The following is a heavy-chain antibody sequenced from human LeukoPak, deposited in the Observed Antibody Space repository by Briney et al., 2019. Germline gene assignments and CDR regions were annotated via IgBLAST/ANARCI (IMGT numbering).Heavy chain of an antibody. J-gene: IGHJ4*02. V-gene: IGHV4-34*01. D-gene: IGHD6-6*01. CDR2: INHSGST. Sequence: SENLSLTCAVYGGSFSGYYWSWIRQPPGKGLEWIGEINHSGSTNYNPSLKRRVTISVDTSKNQFSLKLSSVTAADTAVYYCAGGSSSYSDWGQGTLVTVSS. CDR3: AGGSSSYSD. CDR1: GGSFSGYY.